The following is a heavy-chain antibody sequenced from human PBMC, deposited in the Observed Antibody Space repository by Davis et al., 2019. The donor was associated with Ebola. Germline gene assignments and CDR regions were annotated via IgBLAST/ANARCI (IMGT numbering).Heavy chain of an antibody. CDR3: ARGGVQGVIIFGYGMDV. Sequence: GGSLRLSCAASGFTFSSYGMHWVRQAPGKGLEWVAVISYDGSNKYYADSVKGRFTISRDNSKNTLYLQMNSLRAEDTAVYYCARGGVQGVIIFGYGMDVWGQGTTVTVSS. CDR1: GFTFSSYG. V-gene: IGHV3-30*03. CDR2: ISYDGSNK. J-gene: IGHJ6*02. D-gene: IGHD3-10*01.